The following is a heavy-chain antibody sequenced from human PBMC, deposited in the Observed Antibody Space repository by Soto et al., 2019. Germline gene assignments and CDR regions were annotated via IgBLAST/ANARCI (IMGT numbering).Heavy chain of an antibody. V-gene: IGHV6-1*01. CDR3: GRDVVGICSSTGCHKWIDP. J-gene: IGHJ5*02. CDR1: GDSVSSNSAA. D-gene: IGHD2-2*01. Sequence: QVQLQQSGPGLVKPSQTLSLTCAISGDSVSSNSAAWNWIRQSPSRALEWLGRTYYRSKWYNDYAVSVKSRTTINPDTSKNLFSLQLTSVTPADTAVYYCGRDVVGICSSTGCHKWIDPWGKGIVLTVPS. CDR2: TYYRSKWYN.